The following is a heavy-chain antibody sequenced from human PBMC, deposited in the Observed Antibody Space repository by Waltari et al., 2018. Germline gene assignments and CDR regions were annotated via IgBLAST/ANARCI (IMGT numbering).Heavy chain of an antibody. CDR1: GGTFSSYA. J-gene: IGHJ6*02. V-gene: IGHV1-69*12. D-gene: IGHD6-13*01. Sequence: QVQLVQSGAEVKKPGSSVKVSCKASGGTFSSYAISWVRQAPGQGLEWMGGIIPIFGTANYAQKFKGRVTITADESTSTAYMELSSLRSEDTAVYYCARDRRSSWARYNYYYYGMDVWGQGTTVTVSS. CDR2: IIPIFGTA. CDR3: ARDRRSSWARYNYYYYGMDV.